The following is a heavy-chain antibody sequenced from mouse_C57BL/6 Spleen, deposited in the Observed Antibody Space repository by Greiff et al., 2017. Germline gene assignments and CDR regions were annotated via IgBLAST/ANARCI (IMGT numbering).Heavy chain of an antibody. Sequence: EVKLMESEGGLVQPGSSMKLSCTASGFTFSDYYMAWVRQVPEKGLEWVANINYDGSSTYYLDSLKSRFIISRDNAKNILYLQMSSLKSEDTATYYCARDRGAYGLYFDYWGQGTTLTVSS. CDR1: GFTFSDYY. CDR2: INYDGSST. V-gene: IGHV5-16*01. D-gene: IGHD2-10*02. CDR3: ARDRGAYGLYFDY. J-gene: IGHJ2*01.